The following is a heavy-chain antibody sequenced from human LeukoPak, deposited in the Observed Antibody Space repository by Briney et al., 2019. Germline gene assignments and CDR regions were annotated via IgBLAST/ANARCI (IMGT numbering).Heavy chain of an antibody. CDR2: IYSGGST. CDR3: ASSIGRWELLGYNWFDP. V-gene: IGHV3-53*01. J-gene: IGHJ5*02. Sequence: PGGSLRLSCAASGFTVSSNYMSWVRQAPGKGLEWVSVIYSGGSTYYADSVKGRFTISRDNSKNTLYLQMNSLRAEDTAVYYCASSIGRWELLGYNWFDPWGQGTLVTVSS. CDR1: GFTVSSNY. D-gene: IGHD1-26*01.